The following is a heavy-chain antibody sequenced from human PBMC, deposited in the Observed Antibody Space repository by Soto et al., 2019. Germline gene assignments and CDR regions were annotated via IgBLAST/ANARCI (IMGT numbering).Heavy chain of an antibody. D-gene: IGHD4-17*01. CDR1: GGSISSSSYY. J-gene: IGHJ1*01. Sequence: QLQLQESGPGLVKPSETLSLTCTVSGGSISSSSYYWGWIRQPPGKGLEWIGSIYYSGSTYYNPSLKSRVTISVDTSKNQFSLKLRSVTATDTAVYYCARRPPGGDYETYAYFHHRGQGTLVTVSS. CDR3: ARRPPGGDYETYAYFHH. V-gene: IGHV4-39*01. CDR2: IYYSGST.